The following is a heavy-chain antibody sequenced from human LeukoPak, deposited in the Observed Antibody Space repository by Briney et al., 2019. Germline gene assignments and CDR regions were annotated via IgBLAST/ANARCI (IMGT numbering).Heavy chain of an antibody. V-gene: IGHV1-69*06. Sequence: ASVKLSCKASGATFSSYAISWVRQAPGQGLGWMGGTIPIVGTANYAQKFQGRVTITADKSTSTAYMELSSLRSEDTAVYYCARDHLPATVTTNYFDYWGQGTLVTVSS. D-gene: IGHD4-17*01. CDR1: GATFSSYA. J-gene: IGHJ4*02. CDR3: ARDHLPATVTTNYFDY. CDR2: TIPIVGTA.